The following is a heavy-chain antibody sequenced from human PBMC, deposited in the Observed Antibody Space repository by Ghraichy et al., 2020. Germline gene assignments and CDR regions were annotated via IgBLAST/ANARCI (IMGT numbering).Heavy chain of an antibody. CDR2: IIPIFGTA. D-gene: IGHD5-18*01. Sequence: SVKVSCKASGGTFSSYAISWVRQAPGQGLEWMGGIIPIFGTANYAQKFQGRVTITADESTSTAYMELSSLRSEDTAVYYCASCPSTAMVMCYFDYWGQGTLVTVSS. J-gene: IGHJ4*02. CDR3: ASCPSTAMVMCYFDY. V-gene: IGHV1-69*13. CDR1: GGTFSSYA.